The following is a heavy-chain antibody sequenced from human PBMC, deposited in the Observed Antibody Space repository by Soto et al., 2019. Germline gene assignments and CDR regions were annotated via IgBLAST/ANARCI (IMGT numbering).Heavy chain of an antibody. J-gene: IGHJ5*02. CDR3: ARGVRYCSSTSCYKRNWFDP. CDR1: GGSFIGYY. CDR2: INHSGST. D-gene: IGHD2-2*02. V-gene: IGHV4-34*01. Sequence: PSETLSLTCAVYGGSFIGYYCIWIRHAPFKWREWIGEINHSGSTNYNPSLKSRVTISVDTSKNQFSLKLSSVTAADTAVYYCARGVRYCSSTSCYKRNWFDPWGQGTLVTVSS.